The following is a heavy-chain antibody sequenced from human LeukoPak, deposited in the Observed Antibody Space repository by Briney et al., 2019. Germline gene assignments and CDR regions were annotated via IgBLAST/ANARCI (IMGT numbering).Heavy chain of an antibody. Sequence: PTETLSLTCAVYGGSFSGYYCSWVRQPPGKGLGWGGEINHSGTTNYNPSLKSRVTLSVDTSKNQSALKLSSVTAADTAVYYCARGRGGGYRPYYYYYYMNVWGKGTTVTVSS. CDR2: INHSGTT. V-gene: IGHV4-34*01. CDR1: GGSFSGYY. J-gene: IGHJ6*03. D-gene: IGHD5-24*01. CDR3: ARGRGGGYRPYYYYYYMNV.